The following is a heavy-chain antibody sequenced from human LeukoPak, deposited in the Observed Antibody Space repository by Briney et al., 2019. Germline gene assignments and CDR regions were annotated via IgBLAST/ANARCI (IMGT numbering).Heavy chain of an antibody. CDR2: INSDGSRT. D-gene: IGHD3-22*01. Sequence: PGGSLRLSCAASGFTFSSYWMHWVRQAPGKGLVWVSRINSDGSRTSYADSVKGRFTISRDNAKNTLYLQMNSLRAEDTAVYYCARADPYYYDSRGITMDVWGQGTTVTVSS. CDR3: ARADPYYYDSRGITMDV. CDR1: GFTFSSYW. V-gene: IGHV3-74*01. J-gene: IGHJ6*02.